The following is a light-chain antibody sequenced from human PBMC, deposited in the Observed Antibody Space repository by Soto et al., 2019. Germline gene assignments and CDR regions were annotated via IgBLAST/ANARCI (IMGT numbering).Light chain of an antibody. CDR1: QSVSSSY. CDR2: GAS. Sequence: EIVLTQSPGTLSLSPGERATLSCRASQSVSSSYLAWYQQKPGQAPRLLIYGASSRATGIPDRFSGSGSGTDFTLTISRLEPEDFAVYYCQQSGTFGGGTKVEIK. V-gene: IGKV3-20*01. CDR3: QQSGT. J-gene: IGKJ4*01.